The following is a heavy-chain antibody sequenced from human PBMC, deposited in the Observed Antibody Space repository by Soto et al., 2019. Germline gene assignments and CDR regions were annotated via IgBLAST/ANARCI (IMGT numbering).Heavy chain of an antibody. CDR3: ATSYGSGYRAFDY. CDR1: GDTFAFHS. J-gene: IGHJ4*02. D-gene: IGHD3-10*01. CDR2: INPILSMS. Sequence: QVQLVQSGAEVKRPGSSVKVSCKASGDTFAFHSISWVRQAPGLGLEWMGRINPILSMSNYAQRFQGRVTMTADKSTSTAYMVLSSLRSEDTAIYYCATSYGSGYRAFDYWGQGALVTVSS. V-gene: IGHV1-69*02.